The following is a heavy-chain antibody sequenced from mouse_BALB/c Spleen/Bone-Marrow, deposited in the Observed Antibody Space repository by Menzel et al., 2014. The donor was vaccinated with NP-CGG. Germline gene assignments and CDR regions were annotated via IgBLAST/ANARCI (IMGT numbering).Heavy chain of an antibody. Sequence: QVQLKDSGAELVRPGASVKLSCKALGYTFIDYEIHRVKQTPVHGLEWIGAIHPGSGGTAYNQKFKGKATLTADKYSSTVYMELSSLTSEDSVVYYCARLRQLGLRTIDYWGQGTTLTVSS. CDR2: IHPGSGGT. J-gene: IGHJ2*01. CDR3: ARLRQLGLRTIDY. D-gene: IGHD3-2*01. V-gene: IGHV1-15*01. CDR1: GYTFIDYE.